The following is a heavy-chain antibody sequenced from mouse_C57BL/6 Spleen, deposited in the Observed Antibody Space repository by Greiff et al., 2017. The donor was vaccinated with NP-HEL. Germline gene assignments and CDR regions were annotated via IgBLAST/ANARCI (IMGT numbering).Heavy chain of an antibody. Sequence: VQLKESGAELVRPGASVKLSCTASGFNIKDDYMHWVKQRPEQGLEWIGWIDPENGDTEYASKFQGKATITADTSSNTAYLQLSSLTSEDTAVYYCTGGYDRFAYWGQGTLVTVSA. CDR3: TGGYDRFAY. CDR1: GFNIKDDY. CDR2: IDPENGDT. J-gene: IGHJ3*01. V-gene: IGHV14-4*01. D-gene: IGHD2-2*01.